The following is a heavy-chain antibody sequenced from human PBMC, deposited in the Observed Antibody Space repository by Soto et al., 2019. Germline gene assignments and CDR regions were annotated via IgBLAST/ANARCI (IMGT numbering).Heavy chain of an antibody. CDR3: ARGIATGQLDP. CDR2: INPDNGNT. Sequence: ASVKVSCKASGYTFTRYTMNWVRQAPGQRLEWMGWINPDNGNTKSSQKFQDRVIITRDTSASTAYMDLSSLRSEDTAVYYCARGIATGQLDPWGQGTLITVSS. CDR1: GYTFTRYT. D-gene: IGHD2-15*01. J-gene: IGHJ5*02. V-gene: IGHV1-3*01.